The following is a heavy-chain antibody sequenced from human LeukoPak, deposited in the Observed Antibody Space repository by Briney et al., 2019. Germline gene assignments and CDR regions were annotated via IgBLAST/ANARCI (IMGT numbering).Heavy chain of an antibody. Sequence: GGSLRLSCAASGFTFSSYAMSWVHQAPGKGLEWVSDIDGSAGSTYYADSVKGRFTISRDNSKNTLYLQMNSLRAEDTAVYYCAKDRSGYSGYGFDYWGQGSLVTVSS. CDR3: AKDRSGYSGYGFDY. CDR1: GFTFSSYA. CDR2: IDGSAGST. J-gene: IGHJ4*02. D-gene: IGHD5-12*01. V-gene: IGHV3-23*01.